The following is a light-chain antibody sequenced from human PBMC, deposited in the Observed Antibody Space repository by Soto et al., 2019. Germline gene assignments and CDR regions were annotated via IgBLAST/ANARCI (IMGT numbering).Light chain of an antibody. CDR3: QAWESSIYV. J-gene: IGLJ6*01. Sequence: YELAQPPSVSVSPGQTASITCSGDKLGDKYACWYQQKPGQSPVLVIYQDSKRPSGIPERFSGSNFGNTATLTISGTQAMDEADYYCQAWESSIYVFGNGT. CDR1: KLGDKY. V-gene: IGLV3-1*01. CDR2: QDS.